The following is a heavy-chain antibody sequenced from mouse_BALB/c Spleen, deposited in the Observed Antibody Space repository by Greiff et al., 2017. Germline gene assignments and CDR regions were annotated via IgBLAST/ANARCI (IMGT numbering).Heavy chain of an antibody. V-gene: IGHV10-1*02. Sequence: EVHLVESGGGLVQPKGSLKLSCAASGFTFNTYAMNWVRQAPGKGLEWVARIRSKSNNYATYYADSVKDRFTISRDDSQSMLYLQMNNLKTEDTAMYYCVRQVGFDYWGQGTTLTVSS. CDR3: VRQVGFDY. J-gene: IGHJ2*01. CDR1: GFTFNTYA. CDR2: IRSKSNNYAT.